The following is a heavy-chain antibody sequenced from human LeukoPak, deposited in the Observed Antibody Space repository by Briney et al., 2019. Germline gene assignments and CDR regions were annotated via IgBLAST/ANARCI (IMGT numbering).Heavy chain of an antibody. J-gene: IGHJ5*01. D-gene: IGHD3-16*01. CDR2: IRYDGNNK. CDR1: GFTFSSSD. V-gene: IGHV3-30*02. CDR3: AKGYRNHLLILLDS. Sequence: GGSLRLSCAASGFTFSSSDMHWVRQAPGKGLEWVAFIRYDGNNKYYADSVKGRLTVTRDNSKNTLYLQMNSLRAADTAVYYCAKGYRNHLLILLDSWGQGTLVTVSS.